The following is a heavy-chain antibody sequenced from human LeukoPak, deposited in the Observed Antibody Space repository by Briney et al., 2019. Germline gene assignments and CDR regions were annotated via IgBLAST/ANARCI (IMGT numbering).Heavy chain of an antibody. Sequence: GGSLRLSCAASGFAFNTYSMNWVRQAPGKGLEWVSFIFSSSTYIYYTDSVKGRFTISRDNAKSFLFLQMNSLRAEDTALYYCAREHRNTVTLGDGFDIWGQGTVVTVSS. D-gene: IGHD3-16*02. CDR3: AREHRNTVTLGDGFDI. V-gene: IGHV3-21*04. CDR2: IFSSSTYI. CDR1: GFAFNTYS. J-gene: IGHJ3*02.